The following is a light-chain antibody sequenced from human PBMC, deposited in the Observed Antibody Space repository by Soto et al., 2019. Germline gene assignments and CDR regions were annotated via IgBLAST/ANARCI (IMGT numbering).Light chain of an antibody. Sequence: EILLTQSPGTLSLSPGERVTLSCRASQNIHNHMSWFLQKPGQTPRLLIYDAIIRDADVPARFSGSWSGTEFTLTINRLQSEGFAVYYCQQYDAWPLTFGGGTKVDIK. J-gene: IGKJ4*01. CDR1: QNIHNH. CDR2: DAI. V-gene: IGKV3-15*01. CDR3: QQYDAWPLT.